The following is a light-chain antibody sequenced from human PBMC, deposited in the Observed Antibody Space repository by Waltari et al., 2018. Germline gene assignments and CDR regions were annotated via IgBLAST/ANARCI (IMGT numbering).Light chain of an antibody. Sequence: EIVLTQSPATLSLSPGERATLSCRAGQSVGNYLAWYQQGPGQAPRRIIYAASNRATGLPARFSGSGSGTDFTLTIDSLEAEDSAVYYCQHRARWPPDATFGPGTKVDIK. CDR2: AAS. J-gene: IGKJ3*01. CDR3: QHRARWPPDAT. V-gene: IGKV3-11*01. CDR1: QSVGNY.